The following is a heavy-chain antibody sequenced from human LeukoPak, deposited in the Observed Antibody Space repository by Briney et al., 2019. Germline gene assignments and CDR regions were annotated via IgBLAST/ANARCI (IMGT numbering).Heavy chain of an antibody. V-gene: IGHV4-38-2*02. CDR1: GYSISSGYY. D-gene: IGHD3-10*01. Sequence: SETLSLTCTVSGYSISSGYYWGWIRQPPGKGLEWIGSIYHSGSTYYNPSLKSRVTISVDTSKNQFSLKLSSVTAADTAVYYCARGGFLWFGELLSAKFDYWGQGTLVTVSS. CDR3: ARGGFLWFGELLSAKFDY. CDR2: IYHSGST. J-gene: IGHJ4*02.